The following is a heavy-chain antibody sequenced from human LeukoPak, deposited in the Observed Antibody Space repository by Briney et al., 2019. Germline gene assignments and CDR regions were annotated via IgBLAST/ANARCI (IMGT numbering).Heavy chain of an antibody. CDR2: ISYDGSSK. Sequence: PGGSLRLSCAASGFTFSSYAMHWVRQAPGKGLEWVAVISYDGSSKYYADSVKGRFTISRDNSKNTLYLQMNSLRAEDTAVYYCARDRRMDVWGQGTTVTASS. CDR3: ARDRRMDV. CDR1: GFTFSSYA. V-gene: IGHV3-30-3*01. J-gene: IGHJ6*02.